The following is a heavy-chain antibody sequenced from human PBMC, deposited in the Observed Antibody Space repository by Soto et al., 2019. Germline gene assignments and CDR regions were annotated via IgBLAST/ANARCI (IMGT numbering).Heavy chain of an antibody. J-gene: IGHJ6*02. V-gene: IGHV3-23*01. CDR1: GFTFSSCD. CDR2: ISGSGVIT. Sequence: PGGSLRLSCAASGFTFSSCDMNWVRQAPGKGPEWVSSISGSGVITHYADSVKGRFTISRDNSKNTLYLQMNSLRAEGTAVYYCAKGRISVLYYGMDVWGQGITVTVSS. D-gene: IGHD2-15*01. CDR3: AKGRISVLYYGMDV.